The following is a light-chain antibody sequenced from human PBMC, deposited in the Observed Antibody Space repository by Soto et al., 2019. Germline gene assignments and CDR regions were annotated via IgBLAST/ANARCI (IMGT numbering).Light chain of an antibody. CDR3: QQRSNWPIT. CDR1: QSVSSY. V-gene: IGKV3-11*01. Sequence: EIVLTQSPATLSLYPGERATLSCRASQSVSSYLAWYQQKPGQAPRLLIYDASNRATGIPARFSGSGSGTDFTLTISSLEPEDFAVYSCQQRSNWPITFGQGTRLEIK. J-gene: IGKJ5*01. CDR2: DAS.